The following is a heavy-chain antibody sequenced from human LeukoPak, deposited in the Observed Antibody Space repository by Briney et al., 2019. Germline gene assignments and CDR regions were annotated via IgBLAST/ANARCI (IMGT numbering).Heavy chain of an antibody. J-gene: IGHJ3*02. V-gene: IGHV4-61*02. D-gene: IGHD2-21*01. CDR2: IYTGGST. CDR3: ARSLFPAFDI. CDR1: GGSISSGSYY. Sequence: SETLSLTCTVSGGSISSGSYYWSWIRQPAGKGLEWIGRIYTGGSTNYNPSLKSRVTISVDTTKNQFSLKLSSVTAADTAVYYCARSLFPAFDIWGQGTMVTVSS.